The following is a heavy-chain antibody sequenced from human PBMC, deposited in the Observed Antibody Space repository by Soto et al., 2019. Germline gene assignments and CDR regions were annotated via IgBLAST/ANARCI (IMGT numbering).Heavy chain of an antibody. CDR1: GGTFSSNA. J-gene: IGHJ4*02. Sequence: GASVKVSCKASGGTFSSNAISWVRQAPGQGLEWMGGIIPIFGTPNYAQNFQGRVTITADKSMSTTYMELSSLRFEDAAVYYCASRHARDEHAFEYWGQGTLVTVSS. CDR3: ASRHARDEHAFEY. CDR2: IIPIFGTP. V-gene: IGHV1-69*06. D-gene: IGHD2-2*01.